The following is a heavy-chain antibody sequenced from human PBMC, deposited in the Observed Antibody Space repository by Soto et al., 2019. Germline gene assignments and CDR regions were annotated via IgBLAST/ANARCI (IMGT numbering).Heavy chain of an antibody. D-gene: IGHD2-15*01. CDR2: INSGSTTI. J-gene: IGHJ5*02. CDR1: GFTFSSYS. Sequence: EVQLVESGGGLVQPGGSLRLSCAASGFTFSSYSMNWVRQAPGKGLEWVSYINSGSTTIYYADSVKGRFTISRDNAKNSLYLQMNSLRDEDTAVYYWARDAPGCSGGSCFDLWGQGTLVTVSS. CDR3: ARDAPGCSGGSCFDL. V-gene: IGHV3-48*02.